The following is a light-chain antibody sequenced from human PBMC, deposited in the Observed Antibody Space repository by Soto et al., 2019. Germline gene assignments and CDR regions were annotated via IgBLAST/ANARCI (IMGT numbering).Light chain of an antibody. J-gene: IGLJ1*01. V-gene: IGLV2-14*01. Sequence: QSALTQPASVSGSPGQSITISCTGTSSDVGGYNYVSWYQQHPGKAPKLMIYDVSNRPSGVSNRFSGSKSGNPASLTISGLQAADEADYYCRSYTSSSTLLYVFGTGTKVTVL. CDR2: DVS. CDR1: SSDVGGYNY. CDR3: RSYTSSSTLLYV.